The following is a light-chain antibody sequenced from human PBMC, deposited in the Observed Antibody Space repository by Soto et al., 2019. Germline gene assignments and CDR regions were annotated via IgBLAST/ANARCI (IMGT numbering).Light chain of an antibody. V-gene: IGKV1-5*03. J-gene: IGKJ1*01. CDR2: KAY. CDR1: QSISSW. CDR3: QHYNSYSEA. Sequence: DIQMTQSPSSLSASVGDRVTLTCRASQSISSWLAWYQQKPGKAPKLLIYKAYTLKSGVPSRFRGSGSGTEFTRTISSLQPDDFATYYCQHYNSYSEAFGQGTQVEIK.